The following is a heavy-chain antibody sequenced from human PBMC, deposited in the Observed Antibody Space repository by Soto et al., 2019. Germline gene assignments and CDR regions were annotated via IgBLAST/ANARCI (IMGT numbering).Heavy chain of an antibody. CDR2: ISYDGSNK. J-gene: IGHJ3*02. V-gene: IGHV3-30-3*01. CDR3: ARDRAYCGGGCYAFDI. CDR1: GFTFSSYA. Sequence: QVQLVESGGGVVQPGRSLRLSCAASGFTFSSYAMHWVRQAPGKGLEWVAVISYDGSNKYYADSVKGRFTISRDNSKNTLYLQMNSLRAEDTAVYYCARDRAYCGGGCYAFDIWGQGTMVTVSS. D-gene: IGHD2-21*02.